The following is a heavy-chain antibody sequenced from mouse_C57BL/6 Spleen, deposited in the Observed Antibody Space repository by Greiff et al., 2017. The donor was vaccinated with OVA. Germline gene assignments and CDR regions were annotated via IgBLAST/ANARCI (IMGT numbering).Heavy chain of an antibody. CDR1: GYTFTSYG. CDR2: IYPRSGNT. J-gene: IGHJ2*01. D-gene: IGHD2-5*01. CDR3: ARNLYSNGSYYFDY. V-gene: IGHV1-81*01. Sequence: QVQLKESGAELARPGASVKLSCKASGYTFTSYGISWVKQRTGQGLEWIGEIYPRSGNTYYNEKFKGKATLTADKSSSTAYMELRSLTSEDSAVYFGARNLYSNGSYYFDYWGQGTTLTVSS.